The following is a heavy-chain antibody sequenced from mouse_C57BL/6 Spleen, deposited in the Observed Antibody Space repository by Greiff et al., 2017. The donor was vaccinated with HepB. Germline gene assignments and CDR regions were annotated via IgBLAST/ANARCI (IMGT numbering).Heavy chain of an antibody. Sequence: VQLQQSGAELVKPGASVKISCKASGYAFSSYWMNWVKQRPGTGLEWIGQIYLGDGETNSNGKFKGKVTLTADKSSSTAYLQPSSLTSWVSAVLFCASYDYDYYAMDYWGQGTAVTVSS. CDR3: ASYDYDYYAMDY. V-gene: IGHV1-80*01. CDR1: GYAFSSYW. J-gene: IGHJ4*01. D-gene: IGHD2-4*01. CDR2: IYLGDGET.